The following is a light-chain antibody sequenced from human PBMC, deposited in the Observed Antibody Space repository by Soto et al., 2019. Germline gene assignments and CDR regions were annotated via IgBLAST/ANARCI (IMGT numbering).Light chain of an antibody. V-gene: IGLV7-46*01. J-gene: IGLJ7*01. CDR1: TGAVTSDHF. CDR3: LLSDNGGRV. CDR2: DTS. Sequence: QAVVTQEPSLTVSPGGTVTLTCGSSTGAVTSDHFPFWFQQRPGQAPRTLIYDTSNKQSWTPARFSGSLLGGKAALTLSGAQPEDEADYYCLLSDNGGRVFGGGTQLTVL.